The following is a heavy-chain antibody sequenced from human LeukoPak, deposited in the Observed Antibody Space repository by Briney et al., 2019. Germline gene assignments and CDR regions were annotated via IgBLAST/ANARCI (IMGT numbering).Heavy chain of an antibody. CDR1: GFTFSSYW. D-gene: IGHD4-17*01. Sequence: GGSLRLSCAASGFTFSSYWMHWVRQAPGKGLVWVSHINKDGSSTSYADSVKGRFTISRDNAKNTLYLQMSSLRAENTALYYCARPLYGDFAKYFQRWGQGTLVIVS. V-gene: IGHV3-74*01. CDR3: ARPLYGDFAKYFQR. J-gene: IGHJ1*01. CDR2: INKDGSST.